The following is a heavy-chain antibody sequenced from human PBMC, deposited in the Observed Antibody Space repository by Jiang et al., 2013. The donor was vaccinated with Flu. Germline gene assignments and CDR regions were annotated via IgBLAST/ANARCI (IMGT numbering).Heavy chain of an antibody. CDR3: ARRVVRGVADY. CDR1: GGSFSGYY. CDR2: INHSGST. Sequence: SLTCAVYGGSFSGYYWSWIRQPPGKGLEWIGEINHSGSTNYNPSLKSRVTISVDTSKNQFSLKLSSVTAADTAVYYCARRVVRGVADYWGQGTLVTVSS. V-gene: IGHV4-34*01. J-gene: IGHJ4*02. D-gene: IGHD3-10*01.